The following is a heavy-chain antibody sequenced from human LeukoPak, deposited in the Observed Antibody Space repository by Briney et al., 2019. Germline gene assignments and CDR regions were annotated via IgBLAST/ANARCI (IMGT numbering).Heavy chain of an antibody. CDR1: GYSISSGYY. D-gene: IGHD6-13*01. CDR2: ICHSGST. CDR3: ARLVSGGVDY. J-gene: IGHJ4*02. Sequence: SETLSLTCAVSGYSISSGYYWGWIPQPPGKGLEWIGSICHSGSTYYNPSLKSRVTISVDTSKNQFSLKLSSVTAADTAVYYCARLVSGGVDYWGQGTLVTVSS. V-gene: IGHV4-38-2*01.